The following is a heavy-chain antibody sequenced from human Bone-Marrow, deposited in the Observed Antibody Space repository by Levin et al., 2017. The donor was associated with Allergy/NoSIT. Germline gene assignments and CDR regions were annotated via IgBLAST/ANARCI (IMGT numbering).Heavy chain of an antibody. CDR2: ISASGTVT. CDR3: ANDQAWDRGY. Sequence: PGGSLRLSCTASGFTFDTSPMSWLRQAPGKALEWVSCISASGTVTYYPDSLKGRFTISRDNSKNTVYLQMNTLRAEDTAVYYCANDQAWDRGYWGQGTLVTVSS. D-gene: IGHD1-14*01. CDR1: GFTFDTSP. J-gene: IGHJ4*02. V-gene: IGHV3-23*01.